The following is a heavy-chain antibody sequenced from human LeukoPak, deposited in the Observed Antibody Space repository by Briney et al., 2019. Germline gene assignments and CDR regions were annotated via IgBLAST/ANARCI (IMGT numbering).Heavy chain of an antibody. J-gene: IGHJ4*02. CDR1: GFTFSNYA. V-gene: IGHV3-23*01. Sequence: TGGSLRLSCVASGFTFSNYAMNWVRQAPGRGLVWVSAVNPSGGVTFYADSVKGRFNISRDNSKNTLYLPMNSRRADDTAVYFCAKAVSPSYFDFWGQGTLVTVSS. D-gene: IGHD6-19*01. CDR2: VNPSGGVT. CDR3: AKAVSPSYFDF.